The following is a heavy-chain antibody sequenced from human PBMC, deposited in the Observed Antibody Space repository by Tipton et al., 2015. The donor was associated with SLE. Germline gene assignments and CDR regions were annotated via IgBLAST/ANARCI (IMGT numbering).Heavy chain of an antibody. CDR1: GYSISSGYY. J-gene: IGHJ4*02. CDR2: IYHSGST. CDR3: ARRLIFGVVAFDS. V-gene: IGHV4-38-2*02. Sequence: TLSLICTVSGYSISSGYYWGWIRQPPGKGLEWIGSIYHSGSTYYNPSLKSRLTISVDTSKKQFFLHLGSVTAADTAVYYCARRLIFGVVAFDSWGQGTLVTVSS. D-gene: IGHD3-3*01.